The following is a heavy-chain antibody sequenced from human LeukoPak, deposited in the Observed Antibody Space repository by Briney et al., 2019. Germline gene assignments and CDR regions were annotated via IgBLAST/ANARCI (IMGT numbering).Heavy chain of an antibody. CDR1: GGSISSYY. CDR3: ARDLPYYDFWSGYYLNWFDP. Sequence: SETLSLTCTVSGGSISSYYWSWIRQPAGKGLEWIGRIYTSGSTNYNPSLKSRVTMSVDTSKNQFPLKLSSVTAADTAVYYCARDLPYYDFWSGYYLNWFDPWGQGTLVTVSS. D-gene: IGHD3-3*01. CDR2: IYTSGST. J-gene: IGHJ5*02. V-gene: IGHV4-4*07.